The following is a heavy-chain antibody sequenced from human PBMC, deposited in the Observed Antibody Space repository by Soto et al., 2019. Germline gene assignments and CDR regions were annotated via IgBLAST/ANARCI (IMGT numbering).Heavy chain of an antibody. J-gene: IGHJ4*02. V-gene: IGHV3-23*01. D-gene: IGHD6-19*01. CDR1: GFTFSSYA. CDR2: ISGSGGST. CDR3: AKDLGGSSGWYVGAFDY. Sequence: GGSLRLSCAASGFTFSSYAMSWVRQAPGKGLEWVSAISGSGGSTYYADSVKGRFTISRDNSKNTLYLQMNSLRAEDTAVYYCAKDLGGSSGWYVGAFDYWGQGTLVTVSS.